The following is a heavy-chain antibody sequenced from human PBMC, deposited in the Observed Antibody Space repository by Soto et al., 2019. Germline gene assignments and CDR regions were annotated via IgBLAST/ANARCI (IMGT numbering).Heavy chain of an antibody. V-gene: IGHV5-10-1*03. J-gene: IGHJ3*02. CDR3: ARRVRYYYDSSGSPRNDDAFDI. CDR1: GYSFTSYW. D-gene: IGHD3-22*01. Sequence: EVQLVQSGAEVKKPGESLRISCKGSGYSFTSYWISWVRQMPGKGLEWMGRIDPSDSYTNYSPSFQGHVTISADKSISTAYLQWSSLKASDTAMYYCARRVRYYYDSSGSPRNDDAFDIWGQGTMVTVSS. CDR2: IDPSDSYT.